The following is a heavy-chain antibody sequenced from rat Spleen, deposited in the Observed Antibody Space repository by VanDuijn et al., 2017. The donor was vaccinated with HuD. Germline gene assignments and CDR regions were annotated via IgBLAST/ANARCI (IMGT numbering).Heavy chain of an antibody. Sequence: EVQLVESGGGLVQPGRSLKLSCAASGFTFSDYYMAWVRQAPTKGQEWVATISYDGSRTYYRDSVKGRFTISRENGKSILYLEMHSLRSEDTATYYCARGGFFRYWGQGVMVTVSS. J-gene: IGHJ2*01. CDR1: GFTFSDYY. CDR2: ISYDGSRT. CDR3: ARGGFFRY. V-gene: IGHV5-7*01. D-gene: IGHD1-6*01.